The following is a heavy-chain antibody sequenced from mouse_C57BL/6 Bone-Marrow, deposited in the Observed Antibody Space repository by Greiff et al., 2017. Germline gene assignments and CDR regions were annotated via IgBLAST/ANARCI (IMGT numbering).Heavy chain of an antibody. CDR2: IDPSGSST. CDR3: ASSGPAWFAY. V-gene: IGHV1-50*01. CDR1: GYTFTSYW. D-gene: IGHD3-1*01. Sequence: QVQLQQPGAELVKPGASVKLSCKASGYTFTSYWMQWVKQRPGQGLEWIGEIDPSGSSTNYNQKFKGKATLTVDTSSSTAYMQLSSLTSEDSAVYSWASSGPAWFAYWGQGTLVTVSA. J-gene: IGHJ3*01.